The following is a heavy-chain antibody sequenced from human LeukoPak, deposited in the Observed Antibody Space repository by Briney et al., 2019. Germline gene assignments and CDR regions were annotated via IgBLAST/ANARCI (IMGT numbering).Heavy chain of an antibody. CDR1: GFTFSSYS. J-gene: IGHJ6*03. D-gene: IGHD2-15*01. V-gene: IGHV3-21*01. CDR2: ISSSSSYI. CDR3: ARAADCSGGSCYSYYYYYYMDV. Sequence: PGGSLRLSCAASGFTFSSYSMNWVRQAPGNGLEWVSSISSSSSYIYYADSVKGRFTISRDNAKNSLYLQMNSLRAEDTAVYYCARAADCSGGSCYSYYYYYYMDVWGKGTTVTVSS.